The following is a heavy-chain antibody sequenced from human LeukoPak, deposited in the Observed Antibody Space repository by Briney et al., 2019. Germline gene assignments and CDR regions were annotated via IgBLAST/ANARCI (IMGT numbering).Heavy chain of an antibody. CDR1: GFIFSRNW. J-gene: IGHJ4*02. CDR3: ARVGAPYCSSTSCYWDH. V-gene: IGHV3-7*01. Sequence: GGSLRLSCAASGFIFSRNWMSWVRQAPGKGLEWVANINQDGSEKYYVDSVKGRFTISRDNAKNSLDLQMNSLRAEDTAVYYCARVGAPYCSSTSCYWDHWGQGTLVSVSS. CDR2: INQDGSEK. D-gene: IGHD2-2*01.